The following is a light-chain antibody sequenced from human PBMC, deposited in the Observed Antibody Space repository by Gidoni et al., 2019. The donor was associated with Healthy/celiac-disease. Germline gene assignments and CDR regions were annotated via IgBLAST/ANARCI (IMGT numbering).Light chain of an antibody. V-gene: IGLV2-23*01. CDR1: SSDVGSYNL. J-gene: IGLJ2*01. CDR3: CSYAGSSIHVV. CDR2: EGS. Sequence: QSALTQPASVSVSPGQSITISCTGTSSDVGSYNLVSWYQQHPGKAPKLMIYEGSKRPSGVSNRFSGSKSGNTASLTISGLQAEDEADYYCCSYAGSSIHVVFGGGTKLTVL.